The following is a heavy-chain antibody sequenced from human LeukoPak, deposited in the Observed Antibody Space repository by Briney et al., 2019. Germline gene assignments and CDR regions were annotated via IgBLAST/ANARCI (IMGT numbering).Heavy chain of an antibody. J-gene: IGHJ6*03. CDR1: GFTFRNFW. D-gene: IGHD3-16*01. Sequence: GGSLRLSCAASGFTFRNFWMTWVRQAPGKGLEWVAMIQEDGSGKYYVDSVKGRFTISRDNAKRSLFLQLDSLRAEYTAVYYCARDAGYYRMDVWGKGPTVTVS. V-gene: IGHV3-7*01. CDR2: IQEDGSGK. CDR3: ARDAGYYRMDV.